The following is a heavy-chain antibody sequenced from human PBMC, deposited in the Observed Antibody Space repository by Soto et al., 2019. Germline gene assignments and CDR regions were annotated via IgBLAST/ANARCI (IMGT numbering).Heavy chain of an antibody. CDR1: GFTFSSYA. CDR3: AKDLVDIVVVPAAVNYYYYYMDV. D-gene: IGHD2-2*03. Sequence: PGGSLRLSCAASGFTFSSYAMSWVRQAPGKGLEWVSAISGSGGSTYYADSVKGRFTISRDNSKNTLYLQMNSLRAEDTAVYYCAKDLVDIVVVPAAVNYYYYYMDVWGKGTTVTVSS. CDR2: ISGSGGST. J-gene: IGHJ6*03. V-gene: IGHV3-23*01.